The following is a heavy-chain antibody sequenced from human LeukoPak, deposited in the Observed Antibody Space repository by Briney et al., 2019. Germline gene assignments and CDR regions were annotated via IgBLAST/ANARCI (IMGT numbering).Heavy chain of an antibody. J-gene: IGHJ5*02. CDR3: ARDRPSNWFDP. CDR2: IYYSGST. CDR1: GGSTSSYY. Sequence: SETLSLTCTVSGGSTSSYYWSWIRQPPGKGLEWIGYIYYSGSTNYNPSLKSRVTISVDTSKSQFSLKLSSVTAADTAVYYCARDRPSNWFDPWGQGTLVTVSS. V-gene: IGHV4-59*01.